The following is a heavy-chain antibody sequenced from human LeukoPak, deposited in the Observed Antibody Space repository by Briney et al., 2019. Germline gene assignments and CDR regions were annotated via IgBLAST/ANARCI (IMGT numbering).Heavy chain of an antibody. CDR1: GFTFSDYY. CDR2: ISSSGSTV. CDR3: ARVFPKWEPDY. Sequence: GGSLRLSCAASGFTFSDYYMSWIRQAPGKGLEWVSYISSSGSTVYYADSVKGRFTISRDNAKNSLYLQMNSLRAEDTAVYYCARVFPKWEPDYWGQGTLVTVSS. D-gene: IGHD1-26*01. J-gene: IGHJ4*02. V-gene: IGHV3-11*01.